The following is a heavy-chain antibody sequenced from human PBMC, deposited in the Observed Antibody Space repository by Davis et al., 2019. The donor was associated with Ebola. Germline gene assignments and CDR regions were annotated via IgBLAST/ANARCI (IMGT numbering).Heavy chain of an antibody. D-gene: IGHD2-15*01. CDR2: ISGSGGST. V-gene: IGHV3-23*01. J-gene: IGHJ5*02. CDR3: AKKKQYCGGGTCYGQDAVENFFDT. CDR1: GFTFSDYY. Sequence: GESLKISCAASGFTFSDYYMSWIRQAPGKGLEWVSVISGSGGSTYYADSVKGRFTISRDNSKNTVNVQMNSLRAEDTATYYCAKKKQYCGGGTCYGQDAVENFFDTWGQGTLVTVSS.